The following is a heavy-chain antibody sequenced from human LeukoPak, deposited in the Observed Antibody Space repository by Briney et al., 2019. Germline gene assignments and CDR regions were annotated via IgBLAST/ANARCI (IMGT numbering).Heavy chain of an antibody. Sequence: PGGSLRLSCAASGFTFSSYSMNWVHQAPGEGLEWVSSISISSSYIYYADSLKGRFTISRDNAKNSLYLQMNSLRAEDTAVYYCAAIITLTTYYDILTGSDAFDIWGQGTMVTVSS. CDR3: AAIITLTTYYDILTGSDAFDI. D-gene: IGHD3-9*01. CDR2: ISISSSYI. J-gene: IGHJ3*02. V-gene: IGHV3-21*01. CDR1: GFTFSSYS.